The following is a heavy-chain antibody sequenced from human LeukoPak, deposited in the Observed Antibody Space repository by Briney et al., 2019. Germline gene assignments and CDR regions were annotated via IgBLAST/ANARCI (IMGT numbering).Heavy chain of an antibody. CDR1: GGSISNSSYY. J-gene: IGHJ4*02. CDR3: ARTVVGATYFDY. Sequence: SETLSLTCTVSGGSISNSSYYWGWIRQPPGKGLECIGTIYYTGNTNYNPSLKSRVSISVDTSNNHFSLTLSSVTAADTAVYYCARTVVGATYFDYWGQGTLVTVSS. CDR2: IYYTGNT. V-gene: IGHV4-39*07. D-gene: IGHD1-26*01.